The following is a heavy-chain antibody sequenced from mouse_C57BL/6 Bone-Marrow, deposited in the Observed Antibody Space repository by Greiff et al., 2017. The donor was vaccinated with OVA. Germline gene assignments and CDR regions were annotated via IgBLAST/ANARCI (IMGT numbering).Heavy chain of an antibody. CDR3: TRIFKLLRRYYFDY. CDR1: GYTFTSYW. D-gene: IGHD1-2*01. Sequence: VQLQQSGTVLARPGASVKMSCKTSGYTFTSYWVHWVKQRPGQGLEWIGAIYPGNSDTSYNQKFKGKAKLTAVTSASTAYMELSSLTNEDSAVYYCTRIFKLLRRYYFDYWGQGTTLTVSS. V-gene: IGHV1-5*01. J-gene: IGHJ2*01. CDR2: IYPGNSDT.